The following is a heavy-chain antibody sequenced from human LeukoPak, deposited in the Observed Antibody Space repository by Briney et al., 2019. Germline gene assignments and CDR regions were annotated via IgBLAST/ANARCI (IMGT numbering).Heavy chain of an antibody. CDR3: AGVSDDSGWNFDY. Sequence: GASVKVSCKASGYTFTSYAIHWVRQAPGQRLEWMGWINAGTSNRKYSQKFQDRVTITRETSATTAYMELSSLTSEDTAVYYCAGVSDDSGWNFDYWGQGTLVTVSS. CDR1: GYTFTSYA. CDR2: INAGTSNR. D-gene: IGHD6-19*01. V-gene: IGHV1-3*01. J-gene: IGHJ4*02.